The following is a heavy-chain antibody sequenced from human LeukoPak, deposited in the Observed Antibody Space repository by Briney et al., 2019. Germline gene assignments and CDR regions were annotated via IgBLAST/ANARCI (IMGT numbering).Heavy chain of an antibody. V-gene: IGHV3-21*01. CDR1: GFIFNVYT. D-gene: IGHD3-16*01. J-gene: IGHJ4*02. Sequence: PGGSLRLSCEVSGFIFNVYTMNCVREAPGRGLEVVSSISSSGTNMYYADSEKRRCTISRDNAKNSLSLQMNSLRAEDTAVYDCAREPAPGGLDSWGQGTLVTVSS. CDR3: AREPAPGGLDS. CDR2: ISSSGTNM.